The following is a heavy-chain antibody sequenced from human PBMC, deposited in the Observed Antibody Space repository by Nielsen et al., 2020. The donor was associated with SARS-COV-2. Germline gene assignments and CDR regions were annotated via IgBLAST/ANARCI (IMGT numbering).Heavy chain of an antibody. CDR3: ARVLVRGVLDY. CDR2: INHSGST. J-gene: IGHJ4*02. D-gene: IGHD3-10*01. V-gene: IGHV4-34*01. CDR1: RGSFSGYY. Sequence: SETLSLTCAVYRGSFSGYYWSWIRQPPGKGLEWVGEINHSGSTKYNPSLKSRVTISVDTSKNQFSLKLSSVTAADTAVYYCARVLVRGVLDYWGQGTLVTVSS.